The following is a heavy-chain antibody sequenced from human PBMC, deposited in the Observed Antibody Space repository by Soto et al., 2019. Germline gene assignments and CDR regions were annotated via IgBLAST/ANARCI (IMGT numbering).Heavy chain of an antibody. J-gene: IGHJ4*02. D-gene: IGHD3-22*01. CDR1: GGSISSYY. Sequence: PSETLSLTCTVSGGSISSYYWSWIRQPPGKGLEWIGYIYYSGSTNYNPSLKSRVTISVDTSKNQFSLKLSSVTAADTAVYYCRTYYYDSSGSFLDYWGQGTLVTVSS. CDR2: IYYSGST. V-gene: IGHV4-59*01. CDR3: RTYYYDSSGSFLDY.